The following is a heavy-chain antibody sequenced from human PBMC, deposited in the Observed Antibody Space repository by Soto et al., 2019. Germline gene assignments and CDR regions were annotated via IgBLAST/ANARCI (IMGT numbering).Heavy chain of an antibody. CDR1: GFTFSSYG. CDR2: IWYDGSNK. Sequence: ESGGGVVQPGRSLRLSCAASGFTFSSYGMHWVRQAPGKGLEWVAVIWYDGSNKYYADSVKGRFTISRDNSKNTLYLQMNSLRAEDTAVYYCARDGTYCSGGSCYGFDYWGQGTLVTVSS. D-gene: IGHD2-15*01. CDR3: ARDGTYCSGGSCYGFDY. V-gene: IGHV3-33*01. J-gene: IGHJ4*02.